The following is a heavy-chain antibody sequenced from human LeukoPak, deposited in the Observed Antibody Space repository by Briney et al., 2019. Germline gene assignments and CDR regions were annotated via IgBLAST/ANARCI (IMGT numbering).Heavy chain of an antibody. D-gene: IGHD2-21*02. CDR2: INHSGST. Sequence: PSETLSLTYAVYGGSFSGYYWSWIRQPPGKGLEWIGEINHSGSTNYNPSLKSRVTISVDTSKNQFSLKLSSVTAADTAVYYCARAGPRAYCGGDRYFWRYYGMDVWGQGTTVTVSS. CDR1: GGSFSGYY. V-gene: IGHV4-34*01. J-gene: IGHJ6*02. CDR3: ARAGPRAYCGGDRYFWRYYGMDV.